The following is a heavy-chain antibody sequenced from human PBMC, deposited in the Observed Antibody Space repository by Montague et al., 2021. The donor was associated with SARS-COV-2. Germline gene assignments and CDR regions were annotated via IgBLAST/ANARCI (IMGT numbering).Heavy chain of an antibody. J-gene: IGHJ3*02. CDR1: GGSFSGSF. V-gene: IGHV4-34*01. Sequence: SETLSLTCAVYGGSFSGSFWTWIRQPPGKGLEWLGEINHRGTTKYNPSXXGRVLMSVDTSKNQFALRLTSVTVADTAVYYCAKTGGFSEILADYDSPRDVPVRHRQKDVQPPRRAYDIWGQGQLVTVSS. CDR3: AKTGGFSEILADYDSPRDVPVRHRQKDVQPPRRAYDI. CDR2: INHRGTT. D-gene: IGHD3-22*01.